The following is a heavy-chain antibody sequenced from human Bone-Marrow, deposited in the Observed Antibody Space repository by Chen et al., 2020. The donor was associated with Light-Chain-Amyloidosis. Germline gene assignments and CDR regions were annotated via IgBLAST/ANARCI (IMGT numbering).Heavy chain of an antibody. CDR2: ISRNGVYT. V-gene: IGHV3-21*02. CDR3: VKEGPAEMAYCIDF. D-gene: IGHD2-2*01. CDR1: GFDFSTYS. Sequence: EVRLVESGGGLVKPGGSLRLSCTTSGFDFSTYSMSWVRQAPGKGLQWVSSISRNGVYTFYADSVKGRFTISRDNARNSLFLQVNSLRDDDAAIYYCVKEGPAEMAYCIDFWGQGTVVTVSS. J-gene: IGHJ4*02.